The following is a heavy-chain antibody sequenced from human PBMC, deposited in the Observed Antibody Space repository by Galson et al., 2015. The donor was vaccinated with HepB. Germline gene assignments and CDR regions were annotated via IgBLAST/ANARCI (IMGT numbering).Heavy chain of an antibody. V-gene: IGHV1-18*01. Sequence: SVKVSCKASGYTFTSYGFSWVRQAPGQGLERMGWISSDNGNTNYAQKLQGRLTMTTDTSTSTAYMELRSLRSDDTAVYYCARDRGNSGSPKWVDPWGQGTLVTVSS. CDR2: ISSDNGNT. CDR3: ARDRGNSGSPKWVDP. D-gene: IGHD1-26*01. J-gene: IGHJ5*02. CDR1: GYTFTSYG.